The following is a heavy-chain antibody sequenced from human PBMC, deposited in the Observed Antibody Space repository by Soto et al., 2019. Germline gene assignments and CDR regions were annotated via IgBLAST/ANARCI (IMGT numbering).Heavy chain of an antibody. CDR3: ARGGISHWAYFYYMDV. D-gene: IGHD2-21*01. J-gene: IGHJ6*03. CDR2: IYPGDSDT. Sequence: PGETLKISCKGSGYSFTSYWIGWVRQMPGKGLEWMGIIYPGDSDTRYSPSFQGQVAISADKSISTAYLQWSSLKASDTAMYYCARGGISHWAYFYYMDVWDRGTTVTVSS. CDR1: GYSFTSYW. V-gene: IGHV5-51*01.